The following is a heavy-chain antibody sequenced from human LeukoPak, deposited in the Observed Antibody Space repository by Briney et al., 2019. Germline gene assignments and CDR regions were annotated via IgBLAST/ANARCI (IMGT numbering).Heavy chain of an antibody. J-gene: IGHJ4*02. D-gene: IGHD6-13*01. CDR2: IYYSGST. CDR3: ARLEYSSSCIDY. CDR1: GSSISSSSYY. V-gene: IGHV4-39*01. Sequence: PPETLSLTCTVSGSSISSSSYYWGWIRQPPGKGLEWIGSIYYSGSTYYNPSLKSRVTISVDTSKNQFSLKLSSVTAADTAVYYCARLEYSSSCIDYWGQGTLVTVSS.